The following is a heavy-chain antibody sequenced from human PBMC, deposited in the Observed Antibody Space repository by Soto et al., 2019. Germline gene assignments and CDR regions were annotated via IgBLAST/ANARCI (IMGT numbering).Heavy chain of an antibody. J-gene: IGHJ4*02. V-gene: IGHV3-33*01. D-gene: IGHD7-27*01. Sequence: QEQLVESGGGVVQPGTSLRLSCAVPGGIFHGYGMHWVRQAPGKGLEWVAIIRFDGSNEEYADSVKGRFTISRDNSKNTLYLQMNTLGAEDTAVYYCARDGIGGTVYWGYLDDWGRGTVVTVSS. CDR3: ARDGIGGTVYWGYLDD. CDR1: GGIFHGYG. CDR2: IRFDGSNE.